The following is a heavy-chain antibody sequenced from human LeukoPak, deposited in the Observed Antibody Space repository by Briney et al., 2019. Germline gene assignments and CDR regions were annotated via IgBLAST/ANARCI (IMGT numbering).Heavy chain of an antibody. D-gene: IGHD3-10*01. CDR2: ISGSGGST. V-gene: IGHV3-23*01. Sequence: GGSLRLSCAASGFTFSSYAMSGVREAPGKGLEWDSAISGSGGSTYYADPVKGRFTISRDNSKNTLYLQMNSLRAEDTAVYYCCITMVRGGRLDAFDIWGQGTMVTVSS. J-gene: IGHJ3*02. CDR3: CITMVRGGRLDAFDI. CDR1: GFTFSSYA.